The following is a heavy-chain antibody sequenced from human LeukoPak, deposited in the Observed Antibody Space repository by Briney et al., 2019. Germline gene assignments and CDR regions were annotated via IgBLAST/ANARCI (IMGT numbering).Heavy chain of an antibody. V-gene: IGHV3-7*01. CDR3: ATSSYSSSSS. D-gene: IGHD6-6*01. J-gene: IGHJ5*02. Sequence: GGSLRLSCTASGLTFTNYWMIWVRQAPGKGLEWVANINHDASEKSYVGSVEGRFTISSDNAKNSLFLQMNSLRAEDTGVYYCATSSYSSSSSWGQGTLVTVSS. CDR1: GLTFTNYW. CDR2: INHDASEK.